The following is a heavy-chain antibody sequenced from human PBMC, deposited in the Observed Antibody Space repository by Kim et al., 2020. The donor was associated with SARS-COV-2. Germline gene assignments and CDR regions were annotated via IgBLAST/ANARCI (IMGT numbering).Heavy chain of an antibody. Sequence: KRYSPSLKSSLTITKDTSKNQVVLTMTHMDPVDTATYYCALLTGTRTIFDYWGQGTLVTVSS. J-gene: IGHJ4*02. CDR3: ALLTGTRTIFDY. D-gene: IGHD1-7*01. V-gene: IGHV2-5*01. CDR2: K.